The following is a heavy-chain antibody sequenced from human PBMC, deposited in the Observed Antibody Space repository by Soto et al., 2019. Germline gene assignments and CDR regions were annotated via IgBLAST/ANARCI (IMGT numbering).Heavy chain of an antibody. CDR3: ARFNGYKLARSGYYYAMDV. J-gene: IGHJ6*02. V-gene: IGHV1-18*01. Sequence: ASVKVSCKASGYTFTSYGISWVRQAPGQGLEWMGWISAYNGNTNYAQELQGRVTMTTDTSTSTAYMELRSLRSDDTAVYYCARFNGYKLARSGYYYAMDVWGQGTTVTVSS. CDR1: GYTFTSYG. D-gene: IGHD1-1*01. CDR2: ISAYNGNT.